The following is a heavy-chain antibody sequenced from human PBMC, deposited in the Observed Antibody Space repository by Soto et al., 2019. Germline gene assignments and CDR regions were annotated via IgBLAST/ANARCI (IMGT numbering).Heavy chain of an antibody. CDR2: ISGSGGST. CDR1: GFTFSSYA. D-gene: IGHD2-15*01. J-gene: IGHJ3*02. V-gene: IGHV3-23*01. Sequence: EVQLLESGGGLVQPGGSLRLSCAASGFTFSSYAMSWVRQAPGKGLEWVSAISGSGGSTYYADSVKGRFTISRDNSKNTQYLLMNRLRAAGRAVYYCASAPSTVVGPGDGCVIWCKGTMVAVSS. CDR3: ASAPSTVVGPGDGCVI.